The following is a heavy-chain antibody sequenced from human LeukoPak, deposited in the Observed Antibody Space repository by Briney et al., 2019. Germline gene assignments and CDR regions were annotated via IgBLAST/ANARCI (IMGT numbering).Heavy chain of an antibody. D-gene: IGHD3-10*01. Sequence: AASVKVSCKASGYTFTDYYMHWVRQAPGQGLEWMGWINPNSGGTDYAQKFQGRVTMTRDTSISTAYMELRSLRSDDTAVYYCARALQVTMVRGVITFWFDPWGQGTLVTVSS. CDR2: INPNSGGT. V-gene: IGHV1-2*02. CDR3: ARALQVTMVRGVITFWFDP. J-gene: IGHJ5*02. CDR1: GYTFTDYY.